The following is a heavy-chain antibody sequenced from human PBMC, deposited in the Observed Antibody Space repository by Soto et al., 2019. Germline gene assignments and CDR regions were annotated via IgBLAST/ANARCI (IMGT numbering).Heavy chain of an antibody. J-gene: IGHJ4*02. CDR3: TTDPDKGRSGYWTTSFDY. CDR1: GFTFSNAW. D-gene: IGHD3-22*01. V-gene: IGHV3-15*07. CDR2: IKSKTDGGTT. Sequence: EVQLVESGGGLVKPGGSLRLSCAASGFTFSNAWMNWVRQAPGKGLEWVGRIKSKTDGGTTDYAAPVKGRFTISRDDSKNTLYLQMNSLKTEDTAVYYCTTDPDKGRSGYWTTSFDYWGQGTLVTVSS.